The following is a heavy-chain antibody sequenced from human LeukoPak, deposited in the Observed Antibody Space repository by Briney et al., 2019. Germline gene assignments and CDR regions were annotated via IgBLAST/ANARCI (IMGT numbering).Heavy chain of an antibody. V-gene: IGHV4-39*01. Sequence: PSETLSLTCIVSGGSTSSSSYYWGWIRLPPGKGLEWIGSIYYSGTTYYNPSLKSRVTISVDTSKNQFSLKLSSVTAADTAVYYCARQESSTWENFDFWGQGTLVTVSS. CDR2: IYYSGTT. D-gene: IGHD6-13*01. CDR3: ARQESSTWENFDF. J-gene: IGHJ4*02. CDR1: GGSTSSSSYY.